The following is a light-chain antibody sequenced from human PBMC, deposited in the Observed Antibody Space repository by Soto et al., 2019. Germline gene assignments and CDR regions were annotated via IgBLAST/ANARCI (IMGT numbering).Light chain of an antibody. CDR3: QQYANLGLFT. CDR2: DAS. Sequence: DIQMTQSPSSLSASVGDRVTITCQASQDISNYLNWYQQKPGKAPKLLIYDASNLETGVPSRFSGSGSGTDFTFTISSLQPEDIATYYCQQYANLGLFTFGPGTKVDIK. V-gene: IGKV1-33*01. CDR1: QDISNY. J-gene: IGKJ3*01.